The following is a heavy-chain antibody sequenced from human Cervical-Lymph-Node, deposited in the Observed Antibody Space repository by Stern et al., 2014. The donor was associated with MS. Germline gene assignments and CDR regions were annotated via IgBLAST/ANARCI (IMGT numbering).Heavy chain of an antibody. Sequence: MQLVESGGGVVQPGGSLRLSCAAFGFTFSGYDMHWVRQAPGKRLEWVADISYGGSDKKYGDSVKGRFTISRDNSKNTLYLQMNSLKSEDTALYYCARVVGSYGRDYYYGMDVWGQGTTVAVS. D-gene: IGHD5-18*01. CDR1: GFTFSGYD. V-gene: IGHV3-30*04. CDR3: ARVVGSYGRDYYYGMDV. J-gene: IGHJ6*02. CDR2: ISYGGSDK.